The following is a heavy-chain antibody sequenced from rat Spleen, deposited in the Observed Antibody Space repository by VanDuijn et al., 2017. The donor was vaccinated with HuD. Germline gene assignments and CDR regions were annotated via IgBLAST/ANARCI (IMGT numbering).Heavy chain of an antibody. CDR2: ITNSGGST. CDR3: TTEIGGYVMAA. CDR1: GFTFSEYG. D-gene: IGHD1-11*01. Sequence: EVQLVESGGGLVQPGRSLKLSCAASGFTFSEYGVAWVRQALTKGLEWVATITNSGGSTYYRDSVKGRFTISRDNAKSTLYLQMDSLRSEHPASNYCTTEIGGYVMAAWGQGASVAVSS. J-gene: IGHJ4*01. V-gene: IGHV5-29*01.